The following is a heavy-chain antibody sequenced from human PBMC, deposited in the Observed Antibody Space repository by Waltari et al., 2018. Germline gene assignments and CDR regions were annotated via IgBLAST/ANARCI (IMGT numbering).Heavy chain of an antibody. CDR3: ARAAQYDFWSGYYSYFDY. CDR1: GGSFSGYY. Sequence: QVQLQQWGAGLLKPSETLSLTCAVYGGSFSGYYWSWIRQPPGKGLEWIGEINHSGSTNYNPPLKSRVTISVDTSKNQFSLKLSSVTAADTAVYYCARAAQYDFWSGYYSYFDYWGQGTLVTVSS. V-gene: IGHV4-34*01. J-gene: IGHJ4*02. CDR2: INHSGST. D-gene: IGHD3-3*01.